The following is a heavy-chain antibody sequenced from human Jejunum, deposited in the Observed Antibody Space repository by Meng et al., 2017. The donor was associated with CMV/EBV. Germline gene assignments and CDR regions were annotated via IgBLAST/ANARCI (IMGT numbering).Heavy chain of an antibody. CDR2: IKPDGSEI. CDR3: ASGNDFNI. J-gene: IGHJ3*02. Sequence: LSSADSGFTFSIHWMSWVRQPPGKGPEWVASIKPDGSEIQYVGSLRGRFTVSRDNARKSLYLQMNSLTAEDTAVYYCASGNDFNIWGQGTLVTVSS. D-gene: IGHD1-1*01. CDR1: GFTFSIHW. V-gene: IGHV3-7*01.